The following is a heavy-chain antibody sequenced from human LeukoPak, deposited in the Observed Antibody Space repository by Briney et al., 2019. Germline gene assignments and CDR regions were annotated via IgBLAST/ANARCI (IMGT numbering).Heavy chain of an antibody. Sequence: PGGSLRLSCAASGFTVGSNYMSWVRQAPGKGLEWVSVIYSGGSTYYADSVKGRFTISRDNSKNTLYLQMNSLRAEDTAVYYCARETYYYDSSGYGSAFDIWGQGTMVTVSS. CDR3: ARETYYYDSSGYGSAFDI. J-gene: IGHJ3*02. D-gene: IGHD3-22*01. V-gene: IGHV3-53*01. CDR1: GFTVGSNY. CDR2: IYSGGST.